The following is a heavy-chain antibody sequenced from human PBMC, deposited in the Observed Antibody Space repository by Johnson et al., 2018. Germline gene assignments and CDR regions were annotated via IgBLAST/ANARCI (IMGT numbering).Heavy chain of an antibody. CDR3: ARDLMVRENSEAFEI. J-gene: IGHJ3*02. CDR1: GGTFTSYA. D-gene: IGHD3-10*01. Sequence: QVQLVQSGAEVKKPGSSVKISCKASGGTFTSYAISWVRQAPGQRLEWMGGLIPLFGTAKYAQQFQGRIPITADEFTSTVYMELSILRSEETAVYYCARDLMVRENSEAFEIGGQGTKVTVSS. CDR2: LIPLFGTA. V-gene: IGHV1-69*12.